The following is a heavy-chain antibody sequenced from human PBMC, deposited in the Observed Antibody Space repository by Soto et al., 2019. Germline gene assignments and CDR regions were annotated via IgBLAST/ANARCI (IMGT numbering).Heavy chain of an antibody. CDR2: IYHSGST. CDR3: TRSVAAAGLDY. J-gene: IGHJ4*02. D-gene: IGHD6-13*01. V-gene: IGHV4-4*02. CDR1: GGSISSSNW. Sequence: SETLSLTCAVSGGSISSSNWWSWVRQPPGKGLEWIGEIYHSGSTNYNPSLKSRVTISVDKSKKQFSLKLTSVTAADTAVYYCTRSVAAAGLDYWGQGTLVTVS.